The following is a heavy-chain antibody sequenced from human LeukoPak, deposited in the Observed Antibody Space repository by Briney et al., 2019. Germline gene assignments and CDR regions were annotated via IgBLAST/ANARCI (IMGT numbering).Heavy chain of an antibody. Sequence: PGGSLILSCAASGFTFSLCAMNWVRQAPGKGLEWVSGISGSGGSTYYADSVKGRFTISRDSSKNTVYLQMNSLRAEDTAVYYCAKADGSYKTLIDYWGQGTLVTDSS. CDR3: AKADGSYKTLIDY. V-gene: IGHV3-23*01. CDR1: GFTFSLCA. CDR2: ISGSGGST. D-gene: IGHD3-10*01. J-gene: IGHJ4*02.